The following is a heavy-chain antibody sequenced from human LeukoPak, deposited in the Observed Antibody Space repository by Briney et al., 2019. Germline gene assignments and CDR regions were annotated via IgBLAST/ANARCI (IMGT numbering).Heavy chain of an antibody. CDR3: ARGSTVVVTGYYYYMDV. D-gene: IGHD3-22*01. J-gene: IGHJ6*03. CDR2: INHSGST. CDR1: GGSFSGYY. V-gene: IGHV4-34*01. Sequence: NPSETLSLTCAVYGGSFSGYYWSWIRHPPGKWLEWIGEINHSGSTNYNPSLKSRVTISVDTYKNQFSLKLSSVTVADTAVYYCARGSTVVVTGYYYYMDVWGKGTTVAVSS.